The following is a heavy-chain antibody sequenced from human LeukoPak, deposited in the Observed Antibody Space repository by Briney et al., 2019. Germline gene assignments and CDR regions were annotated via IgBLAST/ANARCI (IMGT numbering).Heavy chain of an antibody. V-gene: IGHV1-46*01. J-gene: IGHJ5*02. D-gene: IGHD5-24*01. CDR3: ARDEATGWFDP. Sequence: ASVKVSCKASGYTFTNYYMHWVRQAPGQGLEWMGILNPSSGSTAYAQKFQGRVTMARDTSTSTVYMELSSLRSEDTAVYYCARDEATGWFDPWGQGTLVIVFS. CDR1: GYTFTNYY. CDR2: LNPSSGST.